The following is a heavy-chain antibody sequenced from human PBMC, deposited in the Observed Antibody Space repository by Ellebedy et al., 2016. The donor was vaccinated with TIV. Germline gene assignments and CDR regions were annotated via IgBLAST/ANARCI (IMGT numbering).Heavy chain of an antibody. CDR3: ARDYGGNSGFGY. CDR2: ISYDGSNK. Sequence: GESLKISCAASGFTFSSYAMHWVRQAPGKGLEWVAVISYDGSNKYYADSVKGRFTISRDNSKNTLYLQMNSLRAEDTAVYYCARDYGGNSGFGYWGQGTLVTVSS. D-gene: IGHD4-23*01. V-gene: IGHV3-30-3*01. CDR1: GFTFSSYA. J-gene: IGHJ4*02.